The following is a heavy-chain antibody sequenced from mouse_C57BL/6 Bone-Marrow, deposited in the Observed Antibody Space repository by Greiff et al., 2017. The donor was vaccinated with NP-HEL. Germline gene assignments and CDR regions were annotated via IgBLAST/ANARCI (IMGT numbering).Heavy chain of an antibody. Sequence: QVQLKASGAELVKPGASVKLSCKASGYTFTEYTIHWVKQRSGQGLEWIGWFYPGSGSIKYNEKFKDKATLTADKSSSTVYMELSRLTSEDSAVYFCARHGGYYDYDGDYFDYWGQGTTLTVSS. CDR1: GYTFTEYT. D-gene: IGHD2-4*01. J-gene: IGHJ2*01. CDR2: FYPGSGSI. CDR3: ARHGGYYDYDGDYFDY. V-gene: IGHV1-62-2*01.